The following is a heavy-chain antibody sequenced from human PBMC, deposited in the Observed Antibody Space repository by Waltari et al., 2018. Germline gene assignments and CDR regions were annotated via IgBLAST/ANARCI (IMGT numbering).Heavy chain of an antibody. CDR1: GSTVSSNY. Sequence: EVQLVESVGGLVQTGGSLRLSCAAPGSTVSSNYLGWVRQAPGKGLEWVSVSYSGGTTYYADSVKGRFSISRDNSKNTVSLQMNSLSAADTALYWCVRRQLIKARPDSIDYWGQGTLVAVSS. CDR3: VRRQLIKARPDSIDY. V-gene: IGHV3-66*04. CDR2: SYSGGTT. J-gene: IGHJ4*02. D-gene: IGHD6-6*01.